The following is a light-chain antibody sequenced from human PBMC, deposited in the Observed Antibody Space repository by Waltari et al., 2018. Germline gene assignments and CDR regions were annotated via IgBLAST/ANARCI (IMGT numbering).Light chain of an antibody. V-gene: IGLV1-40*01. Sequence: QSVLTQPASVSGAPGQRVTIPCTGTSSNIGAGYDVHWYQHLAGTAPKLLIFSSVNRPSGVPDRFSASKSGTSASLVITGLQADDEADYYCQSFDTSLSGFVIFGGGTKVAVL. J-gene: IGLJ2*01. CDR1: SSNIGAGYD. CDR2: SSV. CDR3: QSFDTSLSGFVI.